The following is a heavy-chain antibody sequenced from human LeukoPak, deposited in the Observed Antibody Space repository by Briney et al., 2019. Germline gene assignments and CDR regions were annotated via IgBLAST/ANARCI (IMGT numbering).Heavy chain of an antibody. Sequence: GGSLRLSCAASGFTFSGYWMTWVRQAPGKGLEWVANIKQDGSEKYYVDSVKGRFTISRDNAKNSLYLQMNSLRAEDTAVYYCARDYYDSSGYYYGDSDAFDIWGQGTMVTVSS. J-gene: IGHJ3*02. CDR1: GFTFSGYW. V-gene: IGHV3-7*01. D-gene: IGHD3-22*01. CDR2: IKQDGSEK. CDR3: ARDYYDSSGYYYGDSDAFDI.